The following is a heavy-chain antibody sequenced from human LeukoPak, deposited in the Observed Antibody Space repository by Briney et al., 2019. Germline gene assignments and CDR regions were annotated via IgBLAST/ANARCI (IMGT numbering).Heavy chain of an antibody. D-gene: IGHD4-11*01. CDR1: GGTFSSYA. CDR2: IIPILGIA. CDR3: ARLGWGTTVTNWFDP. J-gene: IGHJ5*02. Sequence: SVKVSCKASGGTFSSYAISWVRQAPGQGLEWMGRIIPILGIANYAQKFQGRVTITADKSTSTAYMELSSLKASDTAMYYCARLGWGTTVTNWFDPWGQGTLVTVSS. V-gene: IGHV1-69*04.